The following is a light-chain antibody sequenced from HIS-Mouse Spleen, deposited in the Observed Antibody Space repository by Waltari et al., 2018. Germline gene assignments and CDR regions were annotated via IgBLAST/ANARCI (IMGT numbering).Light chain of an antibody. V-gene: IGKV1-9*01. CDR2: AAS. Sequence: DIQLTQSPSLLSASVADSVTITCRASQGISSYLAWYQQKPGKAPKLLIYAASTLQSGVPSRFSGSGSETEFTLTISSLQPEDFATYYCQQLNSYLFTFGPGTKVDIK. CDR1: QGISSY. J-gene: IGKJ3*01. CDR3: QQLNSYLFT.